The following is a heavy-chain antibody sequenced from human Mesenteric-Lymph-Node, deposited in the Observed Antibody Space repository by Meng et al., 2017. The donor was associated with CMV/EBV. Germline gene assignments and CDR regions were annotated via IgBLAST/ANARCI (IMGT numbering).Heavy chain of an antibody. V-gene: IGHV4-39*07. Sequence: SETLSLTCTVSGGSISRTSYYWGWIRQPPGKGLEWIGSMYYSGSTYYNPSLKSRVTLSLDTSNNQFSLKLSSVTAADTAVYYCAREDYGSGTPGYFDCWGQGTLVTVSS. CDR2: MYYSGST. D-gene: IGHD3-10*01. CDR1: GGSISRTSYY. CDR3: AREDYGSGTPGYFDC. J-gene: IGHJ4*02.